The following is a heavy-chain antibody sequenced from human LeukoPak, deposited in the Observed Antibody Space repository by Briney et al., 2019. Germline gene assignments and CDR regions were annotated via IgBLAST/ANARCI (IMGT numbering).Heavy chain of an antibody. CDR1: GFTVSSNY. D-gene: IGHD3-22*01. CDR3: AREVGVYDSSGYHDAFDI. Sequence: GGSLRLSCAASGFTVSSNYMSWVRQAPGKGLEWFSVIYSGGSTYYADSVKGRFTISRDNSKNTLYLQMNSLRAEDTAVYYCAREVGVYDSSGYHDAFDIWGQGTMVTVSS. V-gene: IGHV3-53*01. CDR2: IYSGGST. J-gene: IGHJ3*02.